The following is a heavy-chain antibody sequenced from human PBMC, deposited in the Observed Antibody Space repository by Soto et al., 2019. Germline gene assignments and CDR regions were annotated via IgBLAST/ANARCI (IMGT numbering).Heavy chain of an antibody. Sequence: ASVKVSCKASGYTFTSYYMHWVRQAPGQGLEWMGIINPGGGSTDYAQNFQGRLTMTRDASTNTGYMELSSLRSEDTAVYFCARDRGSAAAGEYYYYGMDVWGQGTTVTVSS. V-gene: IGHV1-46*01. CDR1: GYTFTSYY. CDR3: ARDRGSAAAGEYYYYGMDV. D-gene: IGHD6-25*01. CDR2: INPGGGST. J-gene: IGHJ6*02.